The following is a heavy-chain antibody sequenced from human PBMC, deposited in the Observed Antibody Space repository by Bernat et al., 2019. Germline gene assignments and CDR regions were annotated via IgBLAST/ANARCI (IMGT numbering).Heavy chain of an antibody. D-gene: IGHD2-15*01. CDR1: GFIFSSYS. J-gene: IGHJ3*02. CDR3: ARVGYCSGESCSWVRRFFDI. CDR2: VSGSGGLT. Sequence: EVQLLESGGGLVQPGGSLRLSCAASGFIFSSYSVGWVRQAPGKGLEWVSVVSGSGGLTFYADSVKGRFTLSRDNSENTLFLQMNSLRADDTAVYYCARVGYCSGESCSWVRRFFDIWGQGTMVTVSS. V-gene: IGHV3-23*01.